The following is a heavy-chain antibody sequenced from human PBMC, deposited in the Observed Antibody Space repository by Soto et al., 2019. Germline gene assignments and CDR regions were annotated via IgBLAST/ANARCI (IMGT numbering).Heavy chain of an antibody. V-gene: IGHV3-13*05. CDR2: ISAAGDP. Sequence: EVQLVESGGGLVQPGGSLRLSCEASGFTFRNYDMHWVRQGTGKGLEWVSGISAAGDPDYADSVEGRFTISRENAQNSFFLQXXSLRVGDTAVYYCARTDRDFYGLDVWGQGTTVIVSS. CDR1: GFTFRNYD. CDR3: ARTDRDFYGLDV. J-gene: IGHJ6*02.